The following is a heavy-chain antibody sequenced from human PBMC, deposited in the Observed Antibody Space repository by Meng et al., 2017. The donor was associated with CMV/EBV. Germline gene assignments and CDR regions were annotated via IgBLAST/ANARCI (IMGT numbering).Heavy chain of an antibody. CDR3: AKEESYEDFWSGYPPRYFDY. Sequence: GESLKISCAASGFTFSSYAMSWVLQAPGQGLEWVSASSGSGGSTYYADSVKGRFTISRDNSKNTLYLQMNSLRAEDTAGYCCAKEESYEDFWSGYPPRYFDYWGQGTLVTVSS. CDR1: GFTFSSYA. CDR2: SSGSGGST. V-gene: IGHV3-23*01. D-gene: IGHD3-3*01. J-gene: IGHJ4*02.